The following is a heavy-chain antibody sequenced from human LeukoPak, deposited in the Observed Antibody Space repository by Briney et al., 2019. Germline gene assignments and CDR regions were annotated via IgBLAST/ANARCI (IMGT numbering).Heavy chain of an antibody. V-gene: IGHV4-39*01. J-gene: IGHJ4*02. CDR2: IYYTRSP. CDR1: GGSISRSSYY. D-gene: IGHD3-16*02. Sequence: SETLSLTRPVSGGSISRSSYYWGWVRQPPGKGLEWIGSIYYTRSPYYNPPLKSRVPISVDTSTNQFSLKLSSVTAADTAVYYCARIKYYDYVWGSYRSYYFDYWGQGTLVTVSS. CDR3: ARIKYYDYVWGSYRSYYFDY.